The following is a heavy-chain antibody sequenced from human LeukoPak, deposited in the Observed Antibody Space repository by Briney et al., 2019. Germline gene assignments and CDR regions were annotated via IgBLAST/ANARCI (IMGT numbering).Heavy chain of an antibody. CDR1: EYTFTSYD. J-gene: IGHJ4*02. Sequence: GASVNVSFKASEYTFTSYDINWVRQATGQGLEWMGWMNPNSGNTGYAQKFQGRVTMTRNTSISTAYMELSSLRSEDTAVYYCATRLAARPGIDYFDYWGQGTLVTVSS. CDR2: MNPNSGNT. CDR3: ATRLAARPGIDYFDY. D-gene: IGHD6-6*01. V-gene: IGHV1-8*01.